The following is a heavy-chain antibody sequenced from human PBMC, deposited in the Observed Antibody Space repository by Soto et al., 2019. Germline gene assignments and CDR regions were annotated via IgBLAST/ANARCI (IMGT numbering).Heavy chain of an antibody. CDR2: IGTGGGT. CDR3: AKVRILRYFDWLSEKYYFDY. J-gene: IGHJ4*02. D-gene: IGHD3-9*01. CDR1: GFTFSSYD. Sequence: GGSLRLSCAASGFTFSSYDMHWVRQATGKGLEWVSAIGTGGGTYYAGSVKGRFTISRDNTKNTLYLQMNSLRAEDTAVYYCAKVRILRYFDWLSEKYYFDYWGQGTLVTVSS. V-gene: IGHV3-13*01.